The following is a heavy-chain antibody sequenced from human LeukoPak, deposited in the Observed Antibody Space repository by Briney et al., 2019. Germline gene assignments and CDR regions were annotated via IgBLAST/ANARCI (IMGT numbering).Heavy chain of an antibody. CDR3: AKVLEWLTYYYYYGMGV. Sequence: PERSLRLSCAASGFTFSSYGMHWVRQAPGKGLEWVAVISYDGSNKYYADSVKGRFTISRDNSKNTLYLQMNSLRAEDTAVYYCAKVLEWLTYYYYYGMGVWGQGTTVTVSS. CDR1: GFTFSSYG. V-gene: IGHV3-30*18. J-gene: IGHJ6*02. D-gene: IGHD5-12*01. CDR2: ISYDGSNK.